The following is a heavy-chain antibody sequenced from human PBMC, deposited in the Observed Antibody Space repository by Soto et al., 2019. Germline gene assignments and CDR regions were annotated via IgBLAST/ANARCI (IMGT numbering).Heavy chain of an antibody. Sequence: PGGSLRLTCAASGFTFSSYAMHWVRQAPGKGLEWVAVISYDGSNKYYADSVKGRFTISRDNSKNTLYLQMNSLRAEDTAVYYCARDQERVVAGTIFHYYYGMDVWGQGTTVTVSS. CDR3: ARDQERVVAGTIFHYYYGMDV. CDR1: GFTFSSYA. J-gene: IGHJ6*02. CDR2: ISYDGSNK. D-gene: IGHD6-19*01. V-gene: IGHV3-30-3*01.